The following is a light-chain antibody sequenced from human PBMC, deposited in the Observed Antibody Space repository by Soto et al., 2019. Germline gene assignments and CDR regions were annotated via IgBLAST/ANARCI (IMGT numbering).Light chain of an antibody. CDR2: DAS. CDR3: QQYNSYWT. J-gene: IGKJ1*01. CDR1: QSIGTS. V-gene: IGKV1-5*01. Sequence: DIQMTQSPSTLSASVRNRVTITCRASQSIGTSLAWYQQKPGKAPNLLIYDASTLESGVPSRFSGSGSGTEFTLTISSLMPDDFATYYCQQYNSYWTFGQGTKVEIK.